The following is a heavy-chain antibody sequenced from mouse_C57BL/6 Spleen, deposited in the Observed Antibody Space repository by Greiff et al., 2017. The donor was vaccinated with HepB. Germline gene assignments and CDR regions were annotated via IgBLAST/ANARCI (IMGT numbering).Heavy chain of an antibody. CDR1: GYTFTSYW. V-gene: IGHV1-7*01. CDR3: ARGSTVVAYYFDY. D-gene: IGHD1-1*01. CDR2: INPSSGYT. Sequence: QVQLQQPGAELVKPGASVKLSCKASGYTFTSYWMHWVKQRPGQGLEWIGYINPSSGYTKYNQKFKDKATLTADKSSSTAYMQLSSLTYEDSAVYYCARGSTVVAYYFDYWGQGTTLTVSS. J-gene: IGHJ2*01.